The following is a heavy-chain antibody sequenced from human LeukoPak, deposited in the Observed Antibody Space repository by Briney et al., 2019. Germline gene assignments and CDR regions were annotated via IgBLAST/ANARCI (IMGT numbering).Heavy chain of an antibody. Sequence: SDTLSLTCSVSGGSISNYYWSWIRQPPGKGLEWIGYIFSRGSSNYSPSLKSRVTISVDTSKNQFSLKLSSVTAADTAVYYCARASDSSGYYDLDYWGQGTLVTVSS. J-gene: IGHJ4*02. CDR3: ARASDSSGYYDLDY. CDR1: GGSISNYY. D-gene: IGHD3-22*01. V-gene: IGHV4-59*07. CDR2: IFSRGSS.